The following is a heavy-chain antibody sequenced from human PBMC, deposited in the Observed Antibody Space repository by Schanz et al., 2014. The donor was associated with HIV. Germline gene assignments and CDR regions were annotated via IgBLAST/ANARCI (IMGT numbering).Heavy chain of an antibody. Sequence: QVQLVESGGGVAQPGRSLRLSCAASGFSFDNYGMHWVRQAPGKGLEWVAVISYDGSNKKYADSVKGRFTISRDNSKNTVYLQAKSLRPEDTAVYYCAKDRNQYDSRYIGKGNYYYYYGMDVWGQGTTVTVSS. CDR3: AKDRNQYDSRYIGKGNYYYYYGMDV. CDR1: GFSFDNYG. V-gene: IGHV3-30*18. J-gene: IGHJ6*02. CDR2: ISYDGSNK. D-gene: IGHD3-22*01.